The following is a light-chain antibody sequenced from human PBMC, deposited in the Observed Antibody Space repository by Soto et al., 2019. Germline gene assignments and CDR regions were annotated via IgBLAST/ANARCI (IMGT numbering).Light chain of an antibody. CDR2: GAS. V-gene: IGKV3-20*01. CDR1: QSVSSSY. J-gene: IGKJ1*01. CDR3: QQYDSSPRT. Sequence: EIVLTQSPGTLSLSPGERATLSCRASQSVSSSYLAWYQQKPGQAPRLLIYGASSRATGIPGRFSGSGSGTDFTLTISRLETEDFAVDYCQQYDSSPRTFGQGTKVEI.